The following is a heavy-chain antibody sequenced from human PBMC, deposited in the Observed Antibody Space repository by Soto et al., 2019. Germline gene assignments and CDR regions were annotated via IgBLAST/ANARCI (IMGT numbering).Heavy chain of an antibody. Sequence: ASVKVSCKASGYTFTIYDINWVLQATGQGLEWMGWMNPNSGNTGYAQKFQGRVTMTRNTSISTAYMELSSLRSEDAAVYYCAREGSQTLDYYYYYMDVWGKGTTVTVSS. D-gene: IGHD3-10*01. CDR2: MNPNSGNT. J-gene: IGHJ6*03. V-gene: IGHV1-8*01. CDR1: GYTFTIYD. CDR3: AREGSQTLDYYYYYMDV.